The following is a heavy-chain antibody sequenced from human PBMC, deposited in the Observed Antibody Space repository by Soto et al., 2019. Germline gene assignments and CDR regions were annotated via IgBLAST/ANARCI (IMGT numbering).Heavy chain of an antibody. V-gene: IGHV1-8*01. CDR3: ARAYFSSTSCYDGDAFDI. Sequence: ASVQVSCKASGYTFTSYDLNSVRQATGQGLEWMGWMNPNSGNTGYAQKFQGRVTMTRNTSISTAYMELSSLRSEDTAVYYCARAYFSSTSCYDGDAFDIWGQGTMVTVSS. J-gene: IGHJ3*02. D-gene: IGHD2-2*01. CDR1: GYTFTSYD. CDR2: MNPNSGNT.